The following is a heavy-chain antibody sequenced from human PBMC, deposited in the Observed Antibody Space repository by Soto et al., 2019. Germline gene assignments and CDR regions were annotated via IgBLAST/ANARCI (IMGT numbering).Heavy chain of an antibody. D-gene: IGHD3-22*01. J-gene: IGHJ4*02. V-gene: IGHV3-21*01. CDR1: GFTFSSDS. CDR2: ISSSSSYI. CDR3: ARGNYSYDSSGYYYVNY. Sequence: EVQLVESGGGLGKPGGALRLSCAASGFTFSSDSMNWVLQAPGKGLEWVSSISSSSSYIYYADSVKGRFPISRDNAKNSLYLQMTSLRAEDTAVYYCARGNYSYDSSGYYYVNYWGQGTLVTVSS.